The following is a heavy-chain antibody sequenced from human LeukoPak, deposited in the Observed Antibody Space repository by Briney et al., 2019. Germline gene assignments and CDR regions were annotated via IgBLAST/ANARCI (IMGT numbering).Heavy chain of an antibody. J-gene: IGHJ6*03. CDR1: GGSIISSSYY. CDR2: IYTSGST. D-gene: IGHD5-24*01. CDR3: ARDKMRETYYYYYMDV. V-gene: IGHV4-61*02. Sequence: SETLSLTCTVSGGSIISSSYYWGWIRQPAGKGLEWIGRIYTSGSTNYNPSLKSRVTMSVDTSKNQFSLKLSSVTAADTAVYYCARDKMRETYYYYYMDVWGKGTTVTISS.